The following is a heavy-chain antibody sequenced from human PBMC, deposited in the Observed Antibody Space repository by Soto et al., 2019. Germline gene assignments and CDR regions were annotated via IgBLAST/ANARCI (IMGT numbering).Heavy chain of an antibody. V-gene: IGHV5-10-1*01. CDR1: GYSFTSYW. J-gene: IGHJ2*01. CDR2: IDPSDSYT. D-gene: IGHD5-18*01. CDR3: ARLVVYSYGYDWYFDL. Sequence: GESLKISCKGSGYSFTSYWISWVRQMPGKGREWMGRIDPSDSYTNYSPSFQGHVTISADKSISTAYLQWSSLKASDTAMYYCARLVVYSYGYDWYFDLWGRGTLVTVSS.